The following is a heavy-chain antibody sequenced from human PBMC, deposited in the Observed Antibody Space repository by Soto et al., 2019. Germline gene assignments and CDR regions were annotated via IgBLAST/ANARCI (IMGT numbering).Heavy chain of an antibody. V-gene: IGHV3-43*01. D-gene: IGHD1-26*01. J-gene: IGHJ6*02. CDR2: ISWDGGST. CDR1: GFTFDDDT. CDR3: AKDMRWELLKGGSAYGMDV. Sequence: EVQLVESGGVVVQPGGSLRLSCAASGFTFDDDTMHRVRQAPGKRLEWVSLISWDGGSTYYADSVKGRFTISRDNSKNSLYLQMNTLRNEDTALYYCAKDMRWELLKGGSAYGMDVWGQGTTVTVSS.